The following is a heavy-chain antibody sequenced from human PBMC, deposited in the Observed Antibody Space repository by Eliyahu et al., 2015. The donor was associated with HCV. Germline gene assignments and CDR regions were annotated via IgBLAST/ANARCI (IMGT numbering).Heavy chain of an antibody. CDR1: GGSISSGGYS. D-gene: IGHD2-15*01. V-gene: IGHV4-30-2*01. Sequence: QLQLQESGSGLVKPSQTLSLTCAVSGGSISSGGYSWSWIRQPPGKGLEWIGYIYHSGSTYYNPSLKSRVTISVDRSKNQFSLKLSSVTAADTAVYYCAREEGVVAATPPGAFDIWGQGTMVTVSS. J-gene: IGHJ3*02. CDR3: AREEGVVAATPPGAFDI. CDR2: IYHSGST.